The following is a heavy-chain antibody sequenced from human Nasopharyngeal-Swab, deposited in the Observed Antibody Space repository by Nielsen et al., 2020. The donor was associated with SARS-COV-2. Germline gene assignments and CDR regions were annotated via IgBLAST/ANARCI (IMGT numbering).Heavy chain of an antibody. CDR2: IAYDGTIE. D-gene: IGHD4-17*01. CDR3: ARDAPAHYGAFY. Sequence: GESLKISCAASGFTFSSFGMHWVRQAPGKGLEWVAFIAYDGTIEYYGDSVRGRFSISRDISKNTLYLQMDSLRGEDTAVYYCARDAPAHYGAFYWGRGTLVTVSS. V-gene: IGHV3-30*03. J-gene: IGHJ4*02. CDR1: GFTFSSFG.